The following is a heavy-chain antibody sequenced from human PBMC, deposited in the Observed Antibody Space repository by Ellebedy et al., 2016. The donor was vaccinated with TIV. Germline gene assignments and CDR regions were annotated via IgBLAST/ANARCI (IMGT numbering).Heavy chain of an antibody. V-gene: IGHV1-2*02. Sequence: AASVKVSCNASGYTFNDYYIHWVRQAPGQGLEWMGWINPNGGGTNYAQKFQDRVTVTRDTSIKTAYVELSRLKSDDTAIYFCAREPNWSFRYHGMDVWGQGTAVTVSS. CDR3: AREPNWSFRYHGMDV. J-gene: IGHJ6*02. D-gene: IGHD1-1*01. CDR1: GYTFNDYY. CDR2: INPNGGGT.